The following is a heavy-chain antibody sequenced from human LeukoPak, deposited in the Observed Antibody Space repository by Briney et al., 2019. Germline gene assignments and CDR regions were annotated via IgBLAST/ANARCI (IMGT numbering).Heavy chain of an antibody. CDR2: IYYSGST. V-gene: IGHV4-31*03. J-gene: IGHJ4*02. CDR1: GGPISSGGYY. D-gene: IGHD4-4*01. CDR3: ARGEALTTVTTLDY. Sequence: SETLSLTCTVSGGPISSGGYYWSWIRQHPGKGLEWIGYIYYSGSTYYNPSLKSRVTISVDTSKNQFSLKLSSVTAADTAVYYCARGEALTTVTTLDYWGQGTLVTVSS.